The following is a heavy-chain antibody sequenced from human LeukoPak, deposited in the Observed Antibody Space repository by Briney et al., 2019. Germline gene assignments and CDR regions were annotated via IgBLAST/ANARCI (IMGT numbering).Heavy chain of an antibody. CDR2: IYQSGPS. CDR1: SPSISTYY. J-gene: IGHJ4*02. D-gene: IGHD3-10*01. CDR3: AKAAKFYYGSQTYFYFDY. V-gene: IGHV4-59*01. Sequence: PSETLTLTCTVSSPSISTYYWSWIRQPPGKGLEWLGYIYQSGPSNYNPSLNSRVDMSVDTSKSQFSLSLTSVTTADTALYYCAKAAKFYYGSQTYFYFDYWGQGILVTVSS.